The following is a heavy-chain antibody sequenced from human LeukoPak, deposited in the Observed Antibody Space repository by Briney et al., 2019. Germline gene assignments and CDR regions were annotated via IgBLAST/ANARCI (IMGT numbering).Heavy chain of an antibody. CDR3: TRLKVGPTGDWFDP. J-gene: IGHJ5*02. D-gene: IGHD1-26*01. CDR1: GGSISNTNW. Sequence: SETLSLTCDVSGGSISNTNWWSWVRQPPGQGLEWIGEVSLAGQTNYNPSLNGRVTMSLDESSNQLSLKLTSVTAADTAIYYCTRLKVGPTGDWFDPWGQGTLVTFSS. V-gene: IGHV4-4*02. CDR2: VSLAGQT.